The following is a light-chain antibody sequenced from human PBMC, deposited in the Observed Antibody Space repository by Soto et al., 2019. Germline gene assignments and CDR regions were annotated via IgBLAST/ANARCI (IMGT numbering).Light chain of an antibody. CDR3: ALYMGSGIWV. Sequence: QTVVTQEPSFSVAPGRTVTFTCGLSSGSVSTTYHPSWYQQTPGQAPRTLIYNTDIRSSGVPDRFSGSILGNTAALTITGAQADDESHYYCALYMGSGIWVFGEGTKLTVL. CDR1: SGSVSTTYH. J-gene: IGLJ3*02. CDR2: NTD. V-gene: IGLV8-61*01.